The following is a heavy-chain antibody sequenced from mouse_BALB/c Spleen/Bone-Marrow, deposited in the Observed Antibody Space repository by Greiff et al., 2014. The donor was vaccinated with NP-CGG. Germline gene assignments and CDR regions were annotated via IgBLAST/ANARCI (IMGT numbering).Heavy chain of an antibody. CDR2: INPGSGGA. Sequence: QVQLQQSGAELVRPGTAVNVSCKASGYAFTNYLIEWVKQRPGQGLEWIGVINPGSGGANYNEEFKGKATLTADKSSSTAYMQLSSLTSDDSAVYFCARFGRCYFDYWGQGTTLTVSS. V-gene: IGHV1-54*01. CDR1: GYAFTNYL. J-gene: IGHJ2*01. CDR3: ARFGRCYFDY.